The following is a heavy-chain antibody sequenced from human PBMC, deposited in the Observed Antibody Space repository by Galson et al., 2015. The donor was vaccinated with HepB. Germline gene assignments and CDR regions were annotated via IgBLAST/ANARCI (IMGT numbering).Heavy chain of an antibody. CDR1: GFTFSSYS. Sequence: SLRLSCAASGFTFSSYSMNWVRQAPGKGLEWVSSISSSSSYIYYADSVKGRFTISRDNAKNSLYLQMNSLRAEDTAVYYCARDTYSSSWYYLYYYYGMDVWAKGPRSPSP. CDR3: ARDTYSSSWYYLYYYYGMDV. D-gene: IGHD6-13*01. V-gene: IGHV3-21*01. CDR2: ISSSSSYI. J-gene: IGHJ6*02.